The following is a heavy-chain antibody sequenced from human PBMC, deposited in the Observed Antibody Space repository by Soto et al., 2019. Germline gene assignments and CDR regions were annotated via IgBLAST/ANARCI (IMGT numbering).Heavy chain of an antibody. CDR2: IYAGNGNT. D-gene: IGHD2-21*02. Sequence: QVQLVQSGAEEKKPGASVKVSCKASGYTFTSYAMHWVRQAPGQRLEWMGWIYAGNGNTKYSQKFQGRVTITRDTSARTAYMELSSLRSEDTAVYYCARSIVVVTALDYWGQGTLVPVSS. V-gene: IGHV1-3*05. CDR3: ARSIVVVTALDY. J-gene: IGHJ4*02. CDR1: GYTFTSYA.